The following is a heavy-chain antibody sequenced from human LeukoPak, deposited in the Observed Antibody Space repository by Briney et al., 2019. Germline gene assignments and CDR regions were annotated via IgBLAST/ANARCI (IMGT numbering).Heavy chain of an antibody. CDR1: GGSISSYY. J-gene: IGHJ4*02. Sequence: SETLSLTCTVSGGSISSYYWSWIRQPPGKGLEWIGYIYYSGRTNYNPSLKSRVTISVDTSKNQFSLKLSSVTAADTAVYYCARLYSSGWPYFDYWGQGTLVTVSS. V-gene: IGHV4-59*08. D-gene: IGHD6-19*01. CDR3: ARLYSSGWPYFDY. CDR2: IYYSGRT.